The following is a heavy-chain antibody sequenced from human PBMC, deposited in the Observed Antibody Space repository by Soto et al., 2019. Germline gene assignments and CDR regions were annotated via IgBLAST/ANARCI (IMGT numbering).Heavy chain of an antibody. J-gene: IGHJ4*02. D-gene: IGHD3-10*01. CDR1: GGFVSSSSYS. CDR3: ASSEFH. CDR2: IYSSENT. Sequence: SETLSLTCSVSGGFVSSSSYSWGWIRQSPGKGLEWIGTIYSSENTYYNPSLLSRVTISVDTSKNEFSLRLSSVTAADTAVYYCASSEFHWGQGTLVTVSS. V-gene: IGHV4-39*01.